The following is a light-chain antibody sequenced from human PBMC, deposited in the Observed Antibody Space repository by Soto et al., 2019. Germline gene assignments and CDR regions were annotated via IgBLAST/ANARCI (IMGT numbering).Light chain of an antibody. V-gene: IGKV3-20*01. CDR1: QSVSKY. CDR3: QQYGGSPQT. Sequence: EIVLTQSPGTVALSPGEGATLSCRASQSVSKYLAWYQQKPGQAPRLLIYGASSRATGIPDSFSGSGSGTDFTLTISRLEPEDFAVYYCQQYGGSPQTFGQGTKVEIK. J-gene: IGKJ1*01. CDR2: GAS.